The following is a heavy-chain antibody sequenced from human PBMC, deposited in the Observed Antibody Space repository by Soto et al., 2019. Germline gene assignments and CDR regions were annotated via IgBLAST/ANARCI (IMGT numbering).Heavy chain of an antibody. CDR3: ASSDDYIWPGDF. Sequence: QVQLQESGPGLVKPSGTLSLTCAVSSGSISSSNWWSWVRQPPGKGLEWIGEIYHSGSTNYNPSLKSRVTISVDKSENQFSLKLNSVTAADTAVYCCASSDDYIWPGDFWCQGTLVTVSS. D-gene: IGHD3-16*01. J-gene: IGHJ1*01. CDR2: IYHSGST. V-gene: IGHV4-4*01. CDR1: SGSISSSNW.